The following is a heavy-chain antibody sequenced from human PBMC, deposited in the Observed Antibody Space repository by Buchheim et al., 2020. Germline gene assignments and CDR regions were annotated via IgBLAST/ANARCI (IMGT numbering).Heavy chain of an antibody. J-gene: IGHJ4*02. CDR3: AREDYYDSSLIDY. CDR2: MHHGGTT. CDR1: GVSISSSNW. Sequence: QVQLQESGPGLVEPSGTLSLTCAVSGVSISSSNWWSWVRQPPGEGLEWIGEMHHGGTTNYNPSLKSRVTISVDTSKNQFSLKLSSVTAADTAVYYCAREDYYDSSLIDYWGQGTL. D-gene: IGHD3-22*01. V-gene: IGHV4-4*02.